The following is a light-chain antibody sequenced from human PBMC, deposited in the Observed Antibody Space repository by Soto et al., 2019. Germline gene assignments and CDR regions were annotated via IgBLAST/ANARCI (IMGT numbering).Light chain of an antibody. CDR2: DAS. CDR1: QSVSSSY. J-gene: IGKJ4*01. V-gene: IGKV3D-20*02. Sequence: EIVLTQSPGTLSLSPGEIATLSCRASQSVSSSYLVWHQQKPGQAPRLLIYDASNRASGIPARFSGRGSETDLTLTISSLEHEDSAVYYCQKRAYWPSLSFGGGTKVDIK. CDR3: QKRAYWPSLS.